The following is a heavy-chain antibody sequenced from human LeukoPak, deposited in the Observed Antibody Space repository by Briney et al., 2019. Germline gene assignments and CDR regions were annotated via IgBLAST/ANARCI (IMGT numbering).Heavy chain of an antibody. V-gene: IGHV4-30-4*08. CDR1: GGSLSSGDYY. CDR2: IYYSGST. CDR3: AREPTVTTLKPDY. Sequence: PSETLSLTCTVSGGSLSSGDYYWRWIRQPPGKGLEWFGYIYYSGSTYYNPSLKSQVTISVDTSKHQISLKLSSVTAADTAVYYCAREPTVTTLKPDYWGQGTLVTVSS. J-gene: IGHJ4*02. D-gene: IGHD4-17*01.